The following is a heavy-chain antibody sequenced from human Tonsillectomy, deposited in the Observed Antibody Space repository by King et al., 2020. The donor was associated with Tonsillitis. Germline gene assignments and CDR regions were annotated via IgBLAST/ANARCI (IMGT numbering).Heavy chain of an antibody. CDR3: AREDGDADAFDS. D-gene: IGHD5-24*01. Sequence: VQLVESGGGLVQPGGSLRLSCAASGFTFSSYEMNWVRQAPGKGLEWVSFISSSGRTIYYGDSVKGRFTISRDNPKNSLYLQMNTLRAEDTAIYYCAREDGDADAFDSWGQGTMVTVSS. CDR2: ISSSGRTI. J-gene: IGHJ3*02. CDR1: GFTFSSYE. V-gene: IGHV3-48*03.